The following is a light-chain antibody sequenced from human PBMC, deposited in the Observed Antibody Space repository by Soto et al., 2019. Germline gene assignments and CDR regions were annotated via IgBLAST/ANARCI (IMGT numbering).Light chain of an antibody. Sequence: DIVMTQSPLSLPVIPGEPASISCRSSQSLLHSNGYNYLDWYLQKPGQSPQLLIYLGSNRASGVPDRVSGSGSGTDFTLKISRVEADDVGVYYCMQALQTPPYTFGQGTKLEIK. V-gene: IGKV2-28*01. CDR1: QSLLHSNGYNY. CDR2: LGS. CDR3: MQALQTPPYT. J-gene: IGKJ2*01.